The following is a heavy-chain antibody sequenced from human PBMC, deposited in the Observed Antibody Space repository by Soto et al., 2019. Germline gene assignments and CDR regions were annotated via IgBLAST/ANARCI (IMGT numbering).Heavy chain of an antibody. CDR2: IWYDGSYK. CDR1: GFTFSNHG. Sequence: QVQLVESGGGVVQPGRSLRLSCAASGFTFSNHGMHWVRQAPGKGLEWVAVIWYDGSYKYYADSVKGRFTISRDNSMNALYLQMNSLRAEDTALYYCARQDMVSYYFDSWGQGTLVTVSS. J-gene: IGHJ4*02. CDR3: ARQDMVSYYFDS. V-gene: IGHV3-33*01. D-gene: IGHD2-8*01.